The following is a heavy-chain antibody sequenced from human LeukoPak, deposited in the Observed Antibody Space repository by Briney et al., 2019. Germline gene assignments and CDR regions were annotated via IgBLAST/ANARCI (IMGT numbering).Heavy chain of an antibody. Sequence: ASVKVSCKASGYTFTGYYMHWVRQAPGQGLEWMGWINPNSGDTNYAQKCQGRVTMTRDTSISTAYMELSRLTSDDTAMYYCARDRTSGYNWFDPWGQGTLVTVSS. D-gene: IGHD3-22*01. CDR3: ARDRTSGYNWFDP. J-gene: IGHJ5*02. CDR1: GYTFTGYY. CDR2: INPNSGDT. V-gene: IGHV1-2*02.